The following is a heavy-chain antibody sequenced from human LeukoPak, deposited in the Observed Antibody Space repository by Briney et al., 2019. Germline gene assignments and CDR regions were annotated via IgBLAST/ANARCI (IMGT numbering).Heavy chain of an antibody. D-gene: IGHD6-19*01. V-gene: IGHV4-38-2*01. CDR1: GYSISSGYY. CDR2: IYHSGST. J-gene: IGHJ5*02. CDR3: ARSSSGWYLNWFDP. Sequence: SETLSLTCAVSGYSISSGYYWGWIRQPPGKGLEWIGSIYHSGSTYYNPSLKSRVTISVDTSKNQFSLKLSSVTAADTAVYYCARSSSGWYLNWFDPWGQGTLVTVSS.